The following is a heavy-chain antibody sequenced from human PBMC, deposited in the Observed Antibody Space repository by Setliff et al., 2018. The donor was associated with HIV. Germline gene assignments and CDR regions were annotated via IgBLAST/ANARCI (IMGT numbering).Heavy chain of an antibody. D-gene: IGHD3-22*01. CDR2: INHSGST. Sequence: SETLSLTCAVYGGSFSSYYWSWIRQPPGKGLEWIGEINHSGSTNYSPSLKSRVTISVDTSKNQFSLKLSSVSAADTAVFYCARGRVYKVYYYSSSSWGRYYYYHMDVWGQGTTVTVSS. CDR1: GGSFSSYY. CDR3: ARGRVYKVYYYSSSSWGRYYYYHMDV. J-gene: IGHJ6*03. V-gene: IGHV4-34*01.